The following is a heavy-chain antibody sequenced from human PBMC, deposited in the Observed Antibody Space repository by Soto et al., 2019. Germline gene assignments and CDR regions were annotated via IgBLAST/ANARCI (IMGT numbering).Heavy chain of an antibody. Sequence: GGSLRLSCAASGFTFSSYSMNWVRQAPGKGLEWVSSISSSSSYIYYADSVKGRFTISRDNAKNSLYLQMNSLRAEDTAVYYCARSDYDSSDPLDYWGQGTLVTVSS. CDR3: ARSDYDSSDPLDY. CDR1: GFTFSSYS. J-gene: IGHJ4*02. D-gene: IGHD3-22*01. CDR2: ISSSSSYI. V-gene: IGHV3-21*01.